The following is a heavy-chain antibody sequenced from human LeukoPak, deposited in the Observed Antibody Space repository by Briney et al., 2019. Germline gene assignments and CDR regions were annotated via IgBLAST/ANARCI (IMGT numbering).Heavy chain of an antibody. CDR3: ARVTRDGAAAGIDY. J-gene: IGHJ4*02. CDR2: INHSGST. Sequence: SETLSLTSAVYGGSFSGYYWSWIRQPPGKGLEWIGEINHSGSTNYNPSLKSRVTISVDTSKNQFSLKLSSVTAADTAVYYCARVTRDGAAAGIDYWGQGTLVTVSS. V-gene: IGHV4-34*01. D-gene: IGHD6-13*01. CDR1: GGSFSGYY.